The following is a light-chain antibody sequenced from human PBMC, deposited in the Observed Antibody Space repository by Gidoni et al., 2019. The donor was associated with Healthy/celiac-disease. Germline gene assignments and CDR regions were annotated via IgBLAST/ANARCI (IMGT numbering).Light chain of an antibody. CDR2: DAS. V-gene: IGKV3-11*01. CDR1: QSVSSY. J-gene: IGKJ5*01. CDR3: QQRSNWPIT. Sequence: IVLTQSPATLSLSPGERATLSCRASQSVSSYLAWYQQKPGQAPRLLIYDASNRATGIPARFSGSGSDTDFTLTISSLEPEDFAVYYFQQRSNWPITFGQWTRLEIK.